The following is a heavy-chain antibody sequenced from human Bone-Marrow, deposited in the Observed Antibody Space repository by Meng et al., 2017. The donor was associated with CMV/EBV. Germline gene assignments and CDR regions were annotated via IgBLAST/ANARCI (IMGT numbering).Heavy chain of an antibody. CDR2: INPNSGGT. V-gene: IGHV1-2*02. D-gene: IGHD2-2*01. Sequence: ASVKVSCKASGYTFTGYYMHWVRQAPGQGLEWMGWINPNSGGTNYAQKFQGRVTMTRDTSISTAYMELSRLRSDDTAVYYCARDEGGFVEVPAAMRYYYGMDVWGQGTTVTVSS. CDR3: ARDEGGFVEVPAAMRYYYGMDV. CDR1: GYTFTGYY. J-gene: IGHJ6*02.